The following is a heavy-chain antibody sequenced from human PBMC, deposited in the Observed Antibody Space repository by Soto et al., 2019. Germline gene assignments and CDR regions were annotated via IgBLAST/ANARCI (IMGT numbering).Heavy chain of an antibody. CDR2: VNPILSMS. Sequence: QVQLVQSGAEVXXPGSSVKVSCKASGDTFSFYSINWVRQAPGLGLEWMGRVNPILSMSNYAQRFQGRVTMTADKSTSTAYMELSGLRSEDTAMYYCATSYGSGYRAFDYWGQGALVTVSS. CDR1: GDTFSFYS. V-gene: IGHV1-69*04. J-gene: IGHJ4*02. D-gene: IGHD3-10*01. CDR3: ATSYGSGYRAFDY.